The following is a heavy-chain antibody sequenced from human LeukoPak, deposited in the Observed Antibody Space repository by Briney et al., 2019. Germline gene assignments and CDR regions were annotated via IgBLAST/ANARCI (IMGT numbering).Heavy chain of an antibody. V-gene: IGHV4-34*01. CDR1: GGSFSNYY. D-gene: IGHD1-7*01. CDR3: ARRWNYGRNYYIDV. Sequence: PSETLSLTCAVYGGSFSNYYWSWIRQPPGKGLEWIGEINDSGRINYNPSLMSRVTISVDTSKSQFSLRLTSVTARDTAVYYCARRWNYGRNYYIDVWGKGATVSVSS. CDR2: INDSGRI. J-gene: IGHJ6*03.